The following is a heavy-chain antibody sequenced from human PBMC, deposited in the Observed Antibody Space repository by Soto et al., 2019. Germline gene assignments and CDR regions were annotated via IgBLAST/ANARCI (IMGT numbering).Heavy chain of an antibody. V-gene: IGHV2-5*01. CDR2: IYWNEDK. CDR1: GFSLSTSGVG. CDR3: AHITSPTIEYYEVFDY. Sequence: QITLKESGPTLVKPTQTLTLTCTFSGFSLSTSGVGVAWIRQPPGKALEWLALIYWNEDKSYSPSLHSRLTVAKGTYTNPVVVDLTPLYPLATATYCCAHITSPTIEYYEVFDYWGSGILVTVP. D-gene: IGHD3-3*01. J-gene: IGHJ4*02.